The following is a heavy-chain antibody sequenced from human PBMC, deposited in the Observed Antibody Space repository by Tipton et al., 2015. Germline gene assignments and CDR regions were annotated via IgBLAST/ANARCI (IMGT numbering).Heavy chain of an antibody. CDR1: GGSVISGTDY. J-gene: IGHJ3*02. Sequence: GLVKPSETLSLTCTVSGGSVISGTDYWSWIRQPPGKGLEWIGYTFSGGSTNYNPSVQSRVTISIDTSKKQFSLNLSSVTAADTAVYFCARHLVRSDSFDIWGQGTMVTVSS. V-gene: IGHV4-61*01. CDR3: ARHLVRSDSFDI. D-gene: IGHD3-9*01. CDR2: TFSGGST.